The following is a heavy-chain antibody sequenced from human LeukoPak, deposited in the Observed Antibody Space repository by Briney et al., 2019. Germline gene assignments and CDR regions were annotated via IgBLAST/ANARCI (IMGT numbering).Heavy chain of an antibody. CDR2: ISPSGDIT. Sequence: GGSLRLSCAASGFTFINAWMNWVRQAPGKGLEWVSGISPSGDITYYTDSVRGRFTISRDNSKNTLYLQMNSLRAEDTAVYYCAKGSYYDSSGMKPNYWGQGTLVTVSS. J-gene: IGHJ4*02. V-gene: IGHV3-23*01. CDR3: AKGSYYDSSGMKPNY. D-gene: IGHD3-22*01. CDR1: GFTFINAW.